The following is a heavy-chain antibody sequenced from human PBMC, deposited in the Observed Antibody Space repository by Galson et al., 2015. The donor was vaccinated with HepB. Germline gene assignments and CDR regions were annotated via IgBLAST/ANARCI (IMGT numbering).Heavy chain of an antibody. CDR3: ARGEAYYNFWSGSHFDH. V-gene: IGHV3-48*01. CDR2: ISTNGATI. D-gene: IGHD3-3*01. CDR1: GFTFSAYT. Sequence: SLRLSCAASGFTFSAYTMNWVRRAPGKGLESIAYISTNGATIYYADSVKGRFTVSRDNARNSLYLQMSSLRAEDTAVYYCARGEAYYNFWSGSHFDHWGQGTLVTVSS. J-gene: IGHJ4*02.